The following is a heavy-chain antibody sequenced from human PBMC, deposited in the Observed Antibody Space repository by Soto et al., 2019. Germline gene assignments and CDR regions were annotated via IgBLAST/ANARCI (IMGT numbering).Heavy chain of an antibody. D-gene: IGHD1-26*01. CDR1: GGSLSGYY. V-gene: IGHV4-34*01. J-gene: IGHJ4*02. CDR3: ARHHVRGRTIAGAAEF. CDR2: FNHSGDT. Sequence: QVQLQQWGAGLLKPSETLSLTCAVYGGSLSGYYWSWIRQPPGKALEWIGEFNHSGDTNSNPSLKSRVTISADTSKNQVFLNLSSLTAADTAMYYCARHHVRGRTIAGAAEFWGQGTLVTVSS.